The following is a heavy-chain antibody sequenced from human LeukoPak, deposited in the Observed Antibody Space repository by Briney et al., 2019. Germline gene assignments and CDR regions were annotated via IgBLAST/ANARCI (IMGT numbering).Heavy chain of an antibody. CDR3: ARGGLGYCSGGSCYYFDY. D-gene: IGHD2-15*01. CDR1: GFTFSSYS. Sequence: GGSLRLSCAASGFTFSSYSMNWVRQAPGKGLEWVSYISSSSSTIYYADSVKGRFTISRGNAKNSLYLQMNSLRAEDTAVYYCARGGLGYCSGGSCYYFDYWGQGTLVTVSS. V-gene: IGHV3-48*01. J-gene: IGHJ4*02. CDR2: ISSSSSTI.